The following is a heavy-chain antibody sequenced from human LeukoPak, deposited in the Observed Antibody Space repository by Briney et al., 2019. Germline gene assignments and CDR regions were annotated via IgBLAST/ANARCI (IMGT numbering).Heavy chain of an antibody. CDR1: GFSFSNYA. D-gene: IGHD3-10*01. CDR2: ISDSGGDT. V-gene: IGHV3-23*01. CDR3: AKVPYSDYGSGRPPFMDV. Sequence: GGSLRLSCAASGFSFSNYAMSWVRQAPGEGLEWVSTISDSGGDTYYADSVKGRFTISRDNYKNTLYLQMTRLRAEDTAIYYCAKVPYSDYGSGRPPFMDVWGQGTTVAVSS. J-gene: IGHJ6*02.